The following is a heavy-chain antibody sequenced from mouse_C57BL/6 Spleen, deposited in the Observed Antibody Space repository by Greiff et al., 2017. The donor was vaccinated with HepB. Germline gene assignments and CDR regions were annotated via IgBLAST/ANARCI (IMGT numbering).Heavy chain of an antibody. Sequence: QVQLQQSDAELVKPGASVKISCKVSGYTFTDHTIHWMKQRPEQGLEWIGYIYPRDGSTKYNEKFKGKATLTADKSSSTAYMQLNSLTSEDSAVYFCASYYGSSYEYYAMDYWGQGTSVTVSS. CDR3: ASYYGSSYEYYAMDY. CDR2: IYPRDGST. D-gene: IGHD1-1*01. V-gene: IGHV1-78*01. J-gene: IGHJ4*01. CDR1: GYTFTDHT.